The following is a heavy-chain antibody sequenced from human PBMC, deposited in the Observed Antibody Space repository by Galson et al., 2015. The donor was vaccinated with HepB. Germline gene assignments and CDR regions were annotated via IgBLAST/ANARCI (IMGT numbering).Heavy chain of an antibody. CDR2: INAGNGNT. CDR3: ATSGGGGLRYFDWLLYNDAFDI. D-gene: IGHD3-9*01. Sequence: SVKVSCKASGYTFTSYAMHWVRQAPGQRLEWMGWINAGNGNTKYSQKFQGRVTITRDTSASTAYMELSSLRSEDTAVYYCATSGGGGLRYFDWLLYNDAFDIWGQGTMVTVSS. J-gene: IGHJ3*02. V-gene: IGHV1-3*01. CDR1: GYTFTSYA.